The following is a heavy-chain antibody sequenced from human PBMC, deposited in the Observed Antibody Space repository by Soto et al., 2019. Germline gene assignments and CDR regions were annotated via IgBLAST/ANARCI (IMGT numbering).Heavy chain of an antibody. Sequence: QVQLVESGGGVVQPGTSLTLSCSASGFIISNYGMHWVRQAPGKGLEWVSIISYDGSRKHYIDSVKGRFTISRDNSKNTLDLQMNSLRAEDTAVYYCAKDIHPGRDTYHYGADYWGQGTLVAVYS. D-gene: IGHD5-12*01. CDR3: AKDIHPGRDTYHYGADY. CDR1: GFIISNYG. CDR2: ISYDGSRK. V-gene: IGHV3-30*18. J-gene: IGHJ4*02.